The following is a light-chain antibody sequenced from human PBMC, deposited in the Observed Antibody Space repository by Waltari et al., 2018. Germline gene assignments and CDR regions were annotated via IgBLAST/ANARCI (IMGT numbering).Light chain of an antibody. V-gene: IGKV3-15*01. CDR3: QQYNNWQIT. CDR2: GAS. J-gene: IGKJ5*01. CDR1: QSVGYN. Sequence: EVVMTQSSATLSVSPGERVTLSCRASQSVGYNLAWFQQQPGQAPRLLIYGASTRATDIPYRFSGSGSGTAFTLTISSLQSEDFANYYCQQYNNWQITFGQGTRLDLK.